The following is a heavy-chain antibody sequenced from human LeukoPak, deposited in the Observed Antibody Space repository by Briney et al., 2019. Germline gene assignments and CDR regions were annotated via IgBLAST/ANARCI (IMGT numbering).Heavy chain of an antibody. CDR2: INPNSGGT. D-gene: IGHD3-10*01. V-gene: IGHV1-2*02. CDR3: ARGPPALWFGELSSDP. J-gene: IGHJ5*02. Sequence: GASVKVSCKASGYTFTGYYMHWVRQAPGQGLEWMGWINPNSGGTNYAQKFQGRVTMTRDTSISTAYMELSRLRSDDTAVYYCARGPPALWFGELSSDPWGQGTLVTVSS. CDR1: GYTFTGYY.